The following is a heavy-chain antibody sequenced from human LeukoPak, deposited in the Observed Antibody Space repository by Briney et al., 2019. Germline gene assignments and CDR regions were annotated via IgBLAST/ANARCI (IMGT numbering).Heavy chain of an antibody. J-gene: IGHJ4*02. D-gene: IGHD6-19*01. Sequence: GGSLRLSCAASGFTFSSYWMSWVRQAPGKGLEWVACIKQDGSEIYYVDSVKGRFTISRDNAKNSLYLQMNSLRVEDTAVYYCARCGWYYSDYWGQGTLVTVPS. V-gene: IGHV3-7*01. CDR2: IKQDGSEI. CDR3: ARCGWYYSDY. CDR1: GFTFSSYW.